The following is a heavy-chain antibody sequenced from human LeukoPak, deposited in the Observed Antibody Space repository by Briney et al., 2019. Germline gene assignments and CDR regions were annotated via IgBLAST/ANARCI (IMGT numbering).Heavy chain of an antibody. Sequence: GGSLRLSCAASGFTFSNYNMHWVRQAPGKGLEWVAFIRYDGSNKYYADSVKGRFIISRDNSKNTLYLQMNSLRAEDTAVYYCSKGTYCSGGRCYLHPIDAFDIWGQGTMVTVSS. CDR1: GFTFSNYN. V-gene: IGHV3-30*02. CDR3: SKGTYCSGGRCYLHPIDAFDI. D-gene: IGHD2-15*01. J-gene: IGHJ3*02. CDR2: IRYDGSNK.